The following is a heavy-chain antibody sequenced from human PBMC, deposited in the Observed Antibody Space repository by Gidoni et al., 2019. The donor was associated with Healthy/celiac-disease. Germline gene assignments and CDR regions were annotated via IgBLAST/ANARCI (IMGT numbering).Heavy chain of an antibody. CDR3: ARDYCGGDCYYFDY. Sequence: QVQLVESGGGVVQPGRSLRLSCAASGFTFSSYGMHWVRQAPGKGREWVAVIWYDGSNKYYADSVKGRFTISRDNSKNTLYLQMNSLRAEDTAVYYCARDYCGGDCYYFDYWGQGTLVTVSS. CDR2: IWYDGSNK. J-gene: IGHJ4*02. CDR1: GFTFSSYG. D-gene: IGHD2-21*02. V-gene: IGHV3-33*01.